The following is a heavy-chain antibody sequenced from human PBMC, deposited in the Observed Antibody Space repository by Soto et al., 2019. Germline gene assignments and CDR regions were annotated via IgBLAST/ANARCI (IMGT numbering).Heavy chain of an antibody. V-gene: IGHV4-31*03. CDR3: ARVVSNSSSFFAP. CDR2: IYYSGST. CDR1: GGSISSGGYY. Sequence: QVQLQESGPGLVKPSQTLSLTCTVSGGSISSGGYYWSWIRQHPGKGLEWIGYIYYSGSTYYNPSLKSRVTIPVDTSKTQFSLKLSSVTAADTAVYYCARVVSNSSSFFAPWGQGTRVTVSS. D-gene: IGHD6-13*01. J-gene: IGHJ5*02.